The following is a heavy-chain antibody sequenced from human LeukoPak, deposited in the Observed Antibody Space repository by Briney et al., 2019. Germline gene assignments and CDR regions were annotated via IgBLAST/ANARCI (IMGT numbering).Heavy chain of an antibody. CDR2: ISGSGGST. CDR1: GFTFSSYA. Sequence: GGSLRLSCAASGFTFSSYAMSWVRQAPGKGLEWVSAISGSGGSTYYADSVKGRFTISRDNSKNTLYLQMNSLRAEDTAVYYCAKTEAYCSSTSCYLNAFDIWGQGTMVTVPS. J-gene: IGHJ3*02. CDR3: AKTEAYCSSTSCYLNAFDI. V-gene: IGHV3-23*01. D-gene: IGHD2-2*01.